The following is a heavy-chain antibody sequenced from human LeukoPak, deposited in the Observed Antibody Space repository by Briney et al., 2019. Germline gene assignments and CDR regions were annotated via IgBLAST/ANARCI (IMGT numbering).Heavy chain of an antibody. CDR1: GDSITDVY. CDR3: ARDNGSGYTKGYEHYYYYLDV. Sequence: SETLSLTCTVSGDSITDVYYTWIRQPAGKGLEWIGRIHSGGTTNYNPSLMSRVTLSIDKSKKHISLRLTSVTAADTALYYCARDNGSGYTKGYEHYYYYLDVWGKGTTVTVSS. CDR2: IHSGGTT. D-gene: IGHD1-26*01. J-gene: IGHJ6*03. V-gene: IGHV4-4*07.